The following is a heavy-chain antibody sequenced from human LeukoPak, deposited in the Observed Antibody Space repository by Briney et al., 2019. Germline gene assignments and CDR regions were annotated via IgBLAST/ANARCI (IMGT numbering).Heavy chain of an antibody. J-gene: IGHJ4*02. CDR3: AREAGYSGYDSLDY. Sequence: GGSLRLSCAASGFTFSSYWMSWVRQAPGKGLEWVANIKQDGSEKYYVDSVKGRFTISRDNAKNSLYLQMNSLRAEDTAVYYCAREAGYSGYDSLDYWGQGTLVTVSS. V-gene: IGHV3-7*01. CDR2: IKQDGSEK. CDR1: GFTFSSYW. D-gene: IGHD5-12*01.